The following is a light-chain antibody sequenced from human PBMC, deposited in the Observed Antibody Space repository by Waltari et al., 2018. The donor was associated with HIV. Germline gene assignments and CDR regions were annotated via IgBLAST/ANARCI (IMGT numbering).Light chain of an antibody. V-gene: IGLV3-1*01. J-gene: IGLJ2*01. Sequence: SYELTQQPSVSVSTGQTASINGSGDNLGEKYPCWDQQKPCQSPVLVIYQDSKRPSGIPERFSGSNSWNTATLTISGTQAMDEADYYCQAWDSSAGVFGGGTKLTVL. CDR3: QAWDSSAGV. CDR2: QDS. CDR1: NLGEKY.